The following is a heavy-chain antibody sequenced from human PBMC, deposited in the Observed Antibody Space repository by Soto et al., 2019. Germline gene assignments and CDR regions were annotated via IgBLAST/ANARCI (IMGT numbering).Heavy chain of an antibody. Sequence: ASVKVSCKASGGTFSSYAISWVRQAPGRGLEWMGGIIPIFGTANYAQKFQGRVTITADKSTSTAYMELSSLRSEDTAVYYCASPSSLDYYDSSGYYRPAYFDYWGQGTLVTVSS. D-gene: IGHD3-22*01. J-gene: IGHJ4*02. V-gene: IGHV1-69*06. CDR3: ASPSSLDYYDSSGYYRPAYFDY. CDR1: GGTFSSYA. CDR2: IIPIFGTA.